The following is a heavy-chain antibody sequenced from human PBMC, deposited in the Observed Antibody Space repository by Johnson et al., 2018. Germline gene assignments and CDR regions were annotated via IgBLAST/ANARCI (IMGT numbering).Heavy chain of an antibody. CDR3: AAGGGLDF. Sequence: EVQLVESGGTLIRPGGSLRLSCANSGLSATNTYMTWVRQAPGKGLEWVSVIYGGGGSFYADSGRGRFSISRDNAKNTVYLQRNSLRDEDTAVYHCAAGGGLDFWGQGTTVTVSS. D-gene: IGHD3-16*01. V-gene: IGHV3-53*01. CDR1: GLSATNTY. J-gene: IGHJ6*02. CDR2: IYGGGGS.